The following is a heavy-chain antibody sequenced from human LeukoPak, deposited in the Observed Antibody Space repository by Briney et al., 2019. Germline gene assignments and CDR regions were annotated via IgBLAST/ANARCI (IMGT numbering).Heavy chain of an antibody. V-gene: IGHV3-48*03. CDR1: GFTFTNYE. J-gene: IGHJ4*02. CDR3: ARNAYSWNDVALAGY. Sequence: PGGSLRLSCAASGFTFTNYEMNWVRQAPGKGLEWVSYISSSSSTIHYADSVKGRFTVSRDNARNSLYLQMNSLRAEDTAVYYCARNAYSWNDVALAGYWGQGTLVTVSS. D-gene: IGHD1-20*01. CDR2: ISSSSSTI.